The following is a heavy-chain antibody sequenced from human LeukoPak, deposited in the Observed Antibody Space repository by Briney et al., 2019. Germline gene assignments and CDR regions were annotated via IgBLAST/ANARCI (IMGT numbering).Heavy chain of an antibody. Sequence: GGYLRRSCAAPGFTFSSYAMSWVRQAPGKGLEWISAISGSGGSTYYADSVKGRFTISRDNPKNTLYLQMNSLRAEDTAVYYCAKDPPYDYVWGSYRGDYFDYWGQGTLVTVSS. V-gene: IGHV3-23*01. D-gene: IGHD3-16*02. CDR3: AKDPPYDYVWGSYRGDYFDY. J-gene: IGHJ4*02. CDR1: GFTFSSYA. CDR2: ISGSGGST.